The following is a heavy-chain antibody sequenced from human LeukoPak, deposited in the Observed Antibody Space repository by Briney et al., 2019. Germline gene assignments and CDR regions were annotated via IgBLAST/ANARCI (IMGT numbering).Heavy chain of an antibody. D-gene: IGHD3-22*01. V-gene: IGHV4-4*07. CDR2: IYTSGST. CDR1: GGSSNNYY. J-gene: IGHJ4*02. CDR3: ARESGYYYDTSGYTFDY. Sequence: SETLSLTCTVSGGSSNNYYWSWIRQSAGKGLEWIGRIYTSGSTNYNPSLKSRVSMSVDTSKNQFSLGLRSVTAADAAVYYCARESGYYYDTSGYTFDYWGQGILVTVSS.